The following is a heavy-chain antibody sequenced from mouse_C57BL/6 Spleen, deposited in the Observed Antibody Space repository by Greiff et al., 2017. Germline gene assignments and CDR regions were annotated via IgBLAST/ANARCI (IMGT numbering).Heavy chain of an antibody. CDR3: EIDSSGPFAC. Sequence: VHLVESGAELARPGASVKMSCKASGYTFTSYTMHWVKQRPGQGLEWIGYINPSSGYTKYNQKFKDKATLTADKSSSTAYMQLSSLSSEDSAVYYCEIDSSGPFACWGKGTLVTVSA. V-gene: IGHV1-4*01. D-gene: IGHD3-2*01. J-gene: IGHJ3*01. CDR2: INPSSGYT. CDR1: GYTFTSYT.